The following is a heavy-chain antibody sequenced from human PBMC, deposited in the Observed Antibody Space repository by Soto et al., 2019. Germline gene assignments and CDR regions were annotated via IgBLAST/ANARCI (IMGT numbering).Heavy chain of an antibody. CDR3: AREVSQYSSWDYYYMYV. CDR1: GGCISSYY. V-gene: IGHV4-59*01. D-gene: IGHD6-13*01. J-gene: IGHJ6*03. Sequence: NPSETLSLTCTVSGGCISSYYWSWIRQPPGKGLEWIGYIYYSGSTNYNPSLKSRVTISVDTSKNQFSLKLSSVTAADTAVYYCAREVSQYSSWDYYYMYVWGKGTTVTVSS. CDR2: IYYSGST.